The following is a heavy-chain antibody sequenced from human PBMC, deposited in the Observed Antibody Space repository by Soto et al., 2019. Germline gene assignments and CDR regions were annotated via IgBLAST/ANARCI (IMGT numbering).Heavy chain of an antibody. CDR3: ARESRAHYDFWSGYHDAFDI. D-gene: IGHD3-3*01. CDR2: ISYDGSNK. CDR1: GFTFSSYA. Sequence: QVQLVESGGGVVQPGRSLRLSCAASGFTFSSYAMHWVRQAPGTGLEWVAVISYDGSNKYYADSVKCRFTISRDNSKNTLYLQMNSRRAEDTAVYYCARESRAHYDFWSGYHDAFDIWGQGTMVTVSS. J-gene: IGHJ3*02. V-gene: IGHV3-30-3*01.